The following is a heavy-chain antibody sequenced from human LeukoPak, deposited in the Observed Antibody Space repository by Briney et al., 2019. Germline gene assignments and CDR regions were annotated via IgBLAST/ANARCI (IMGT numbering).Heavy chain of an antibody. V-gene: IGHV4-34*01. D-gene: IGHD3-9*01. CDR3: ARGNILTGYCFDF. Sequence: ASETLSLTCAVYGGSITGYYWSWIRQTPGRGLEWVGEIHYTGATSYNPSLKSRATISTDTSKNQFSMRLSSVTAADTAVYYCARGNILTGYCFDFWGQGALVTVSS. CDR2: IHYTGAT. J-gene: IGHJ4*02. CDR1: GGSITGYY.